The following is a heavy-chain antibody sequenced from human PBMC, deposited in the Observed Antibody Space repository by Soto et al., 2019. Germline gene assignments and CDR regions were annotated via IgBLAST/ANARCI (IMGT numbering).Heavy chain of an antibody. J-gene: IGHJ6*02. CDR3: ARRIGYCSGGSCQYYYYGMDV. CDR2: IYPGDSDT. Sequence: PGESLKISCKGSGYSFTSYWIGWVRQMPGKGLEWMGIIYPGDSDTRYNPSFQGQVTISADKSISTAYLQWSSLKASDTAMYYCARRIGYCSGGSCQYYYYGMDVWGQGTTVTVSS. CDR1: GYSFTSYW. V-gene: IGHV5-51*01. D-gene: IGHD2-15*01.